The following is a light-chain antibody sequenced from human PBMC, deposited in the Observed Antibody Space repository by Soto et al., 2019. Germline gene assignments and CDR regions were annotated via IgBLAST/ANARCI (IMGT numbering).Light chain of an antibody. Sequence: AIQMTQSPSSLSASVGDRVTITCRASQAIRNDLGWNQQKPGKAPKLLIFAVARLQSGVPSRFSGSGSGTVFTLTISSLQPEDFATYYCLQDYNFPYTFGQGTKIEIK. J-gene: IGKJ2*01. CDR1: QAIRND. CDR2: AVA. CDR3: LQDYNFPYT. V-gene: IGKV1-6*01.